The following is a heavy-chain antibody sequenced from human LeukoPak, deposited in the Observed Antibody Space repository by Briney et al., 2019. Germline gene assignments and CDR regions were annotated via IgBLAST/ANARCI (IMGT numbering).Heavy chain of an antibody. D-gene: IGHD5-12*01. CDR2: IYYSGST. CDR3: ARDIGVSVVATISIFDY. CDR1: GGSISSSSYY. V-gene: IGHV4-39*07. J-gene: IGHJ4*02. Sequence: PSETLSLTCTVSGGSISSSSYYWGWIRQPPGKGLEWIGSIYYSGSTYYNPSLKSRVTISVDTSKNQFSLKLSSVTAADTAVYYCARDIGVSVVATISIFDYWGQGTLVTVSS.